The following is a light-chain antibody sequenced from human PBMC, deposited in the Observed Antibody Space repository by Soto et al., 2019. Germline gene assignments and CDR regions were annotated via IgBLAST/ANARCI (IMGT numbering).Light chain of an antibody. CDR1: QSVLCSSNNNNC. J-gene: IGKJ3*01. CDR3: QQYYSSPPMFT. V-gene: IGKV4-1*01. CDR2: RAS. Sequence: DIVMTQSPDSLAVSLGERATINCKSSQSVLCSSNNNNCLAWYQQKPGQPPKLLIFRASTRESGVPDRFSGSGSGTDFTLTISSLQAEDVAVYYCQQYYSSPPMFTFGPGTRVDI.